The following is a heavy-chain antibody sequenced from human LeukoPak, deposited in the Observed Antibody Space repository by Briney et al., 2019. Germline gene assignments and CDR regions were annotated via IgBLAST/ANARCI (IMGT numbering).Heavy chain of an antibody. Sequence: GASVKVSCKASGYTFTSYDINWVRQATGQGLEWMGWMNPNSGNTGYAQKFQGRVTMTRNTSISTAYMELSSLRSEDTAVYYCARSFPYCGSTSCHFDYWGQGTLVTVSS. D-gene: IGHD2-2*01. CDR1: GYTFTSYD. CDR2: MNPNSGNT. V-gene: IGHV1-8*01. CDR3: ARSFPYCGSTSCHFDY. J-gene: IGHJ4*02.